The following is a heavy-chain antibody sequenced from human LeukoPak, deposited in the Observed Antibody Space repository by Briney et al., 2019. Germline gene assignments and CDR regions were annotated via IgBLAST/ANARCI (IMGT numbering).Heavy chain of an antibody. J-gene: IGHJ5*02. V-gene: IGHV4-34*01. CDR3: ARGRIGYGSSWSVRRNWFDP. D-gene: IGHD6-13*01. CDR1: GGSITSGGYY. Sequence: PSETLSLTCAVSGGSITSGGYYWSWIRQPPGKGLEWIGEINHSGSTNYNPSLKSRVTISVDTSKNQFSLKLSSVTAADTAVYYCARGRIGYGSSWSVRRNWFDPWGQGTLVTVSS. CDR2: INHSGST.